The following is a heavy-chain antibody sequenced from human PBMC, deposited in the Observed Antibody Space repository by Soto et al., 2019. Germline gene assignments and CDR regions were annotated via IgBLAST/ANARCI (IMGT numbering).Heavy chain of an antibody. CDR3: ARKDGYSYGRDFDY. V-gene: IGHV5-51*01. Sequence: GESLKISCGGSGYSFSTYWIGWVRQMPGKGLEWMGIIYPDDSDIRYSPSFQGQVTISADKSISTAYLQWSSLKASDTAIYYCARKDGYSYGRDFDYWGQGTLVTVSS. J-gene: IGHJ4*02. CDR1: GYSFSTYW. D-gene: IGHD5-18*01. CDR2: IYPDDSDI.